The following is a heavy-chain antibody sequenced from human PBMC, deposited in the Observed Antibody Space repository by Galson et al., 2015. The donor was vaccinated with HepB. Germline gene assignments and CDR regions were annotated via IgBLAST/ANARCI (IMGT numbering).Heavy chain of an antibody. V-gene: IGHV1-69*04. CDR1: GGTFSSYA. D-gene: IGHD3-10*01. CDR3: ASFSNSRWGFGELNWFDP. CDR2: IIPILGIA. Sequence: SVKVSCKASGGTFSSYAISWVRQAPGQGLEWMGRIIPILGIANYAQKFQGRVTITADKSTSTAYMELSSLRSEDTAVYYCASFSNSRWGFGELNWFDPWAREPWSPSPQ. J-gene: IGHJ5*02.